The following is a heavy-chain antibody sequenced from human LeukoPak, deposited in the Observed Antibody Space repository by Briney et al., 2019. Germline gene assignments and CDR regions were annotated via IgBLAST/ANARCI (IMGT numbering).Heavy chain of an antibody. J-gene: IGHJ4*02. CDR1: GGSFSGYY. CDR2: INHSGST. Sequence: SETLSLTCAVYGGSFSGYYWSWIRQPPGKGLEWIGEINHSGSTNYNPSLKSRVTISVDTSKNQFSLKLSSVTAADTAVYYCARVKRSGYYCDYWGQGTLVTVSS. V-gene: IGHV4-34*01. D-gene: IGHD3-3*01. CDR3: ARVKRSGYYCDY.